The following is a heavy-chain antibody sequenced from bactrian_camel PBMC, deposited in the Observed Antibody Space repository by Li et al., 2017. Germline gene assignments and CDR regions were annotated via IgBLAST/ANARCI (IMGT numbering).Heavy chain of an antibody. CDR1: GFTFSNNW. CDR3: AADFTLVRVLNGCPVLAKGGFAV. J-gene: IGHJ4*01. Sequence: VQLVESGGGLVQPGGSLRLSCAASGFTFSNNWMHWVRQAPGKGLEWVSTIHTGDGSTNSADSVKGRFTISRDNTKNMLYLQMNSLKPEDTAMYYCAADFTLVRVLNGCPVLAKGGFAVWGQGTQVTVS. V-gene: IGHV3S1*01. CDR2: IHTGDGST. D-gene: IGHD3*01.